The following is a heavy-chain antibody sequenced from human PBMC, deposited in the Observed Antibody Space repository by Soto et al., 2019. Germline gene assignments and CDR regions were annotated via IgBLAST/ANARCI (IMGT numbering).Heavy chain of an antibody. CDR3: ARDRGYSYGFDY. V-gene: IGHV1-69*01. CDR2: IIPIFGTA. J-gene: IGHJ4*02. CDR1: GGTFSSYA. Sequence: QVQLVQSGAEVQKPGSSVKVSCKASGGTFSSYAISWVRQAPGQGLEWMGGIIPIFGTANYAQKVQGRVTITADESTSTAYMELISLRSEDTAVYYCARDRGYSYGFDYWGQGTLVTVSS. D-gene: IGHD5-18*01.